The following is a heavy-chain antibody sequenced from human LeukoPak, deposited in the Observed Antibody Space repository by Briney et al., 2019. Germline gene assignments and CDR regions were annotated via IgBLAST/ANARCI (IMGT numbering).Heavy chain of an antibody. CDR2: IIPILGIA. V-gene: IGHV1-69*04. J-gene: IGHJ4*02. D-gene: IGHD3-3*01. CDR3: ARDRFLEWLFPYYFDY. CDR1: GGTFSSYA. Sequence: GASVKVSCKASGGTFSSYAISWVRQAPGQGLEWMGRIIPILGIANYAQKLQGRVTMTTDTSTSTAYMELRSLRSDDTAVYYCARDRFLEWLFPYYFDYWGQGTLVTVSS.